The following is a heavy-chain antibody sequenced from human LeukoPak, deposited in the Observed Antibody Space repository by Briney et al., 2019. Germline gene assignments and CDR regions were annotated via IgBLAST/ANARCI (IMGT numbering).Heavy chain of an antibody. CDR2: ISGSGGGK. Sequence: GGSLRLSCVASGFTFRTYAMSWVRQAPGKGLEWVSTISGSGGGKYYADSVKGRLTISRDNSKNTLYLQMNSLGAEDTAVYYCAKSALTSGPENWGQGTLVTVSS. V-gene: IGHV3-23*01. CDR1: GFTFRTYA. J-gene: IGHJ4*02. CDR3: AKSALTSGPEN. D-gene: IGHD5-12*01.